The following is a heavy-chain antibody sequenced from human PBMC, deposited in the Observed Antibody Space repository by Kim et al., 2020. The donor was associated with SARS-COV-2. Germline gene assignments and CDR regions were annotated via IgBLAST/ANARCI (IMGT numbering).Heavy chain of an antibody. CDR3: VKDPSPGSYYAGTRAFDI. J-gene: IGHJ3*02. Sequence: GGSLRLSCSASGFTFSSYAMHWVRQAPGKGLEYVSAISSNGGSTYYADSVKGRFTISRDNSKNTLYLQMSSLRAEDTAVYYCVKDPSPGSYYAGTRAFDIWGQGTMVTVSS. CDR1: GFTFSSYA. CDR2: ISSNGGST. D-gene: IGHD3-10*01. V-gene: IGHV3-64D*09.